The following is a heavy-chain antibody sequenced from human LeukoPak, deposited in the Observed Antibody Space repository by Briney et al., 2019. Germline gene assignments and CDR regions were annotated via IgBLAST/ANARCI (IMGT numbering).Heavy chain of an antibody. CDR1: GLTFSSYA. Sequence: PGGSLRLSCAASGLTFSSYAMSWVRQAPGQGLEWVSTFSNVGGRTYYANSVKGRFTISRDNSKSTLYLQMNTLRTEDTAVYYCAKGTYYYDSGSYLECFGENWGQGTLVTVSS. D-gene: IGHD3-10*01. J-gene: IGHJ1*01. CDR2: FSNVGGRT. CDR3: AKGTYYYDSGSYLECFGEN. V-gene: IGHV3-23*01.